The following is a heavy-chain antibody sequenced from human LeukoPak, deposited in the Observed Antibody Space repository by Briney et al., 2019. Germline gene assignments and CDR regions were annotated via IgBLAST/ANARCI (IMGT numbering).Heavy chain of an antibody. CDR3: AGLPRTPYDPPQYYFDY. CDR2: IIPIFGTA. V-gene: IGHV1-69*13. CDR1: GGTFSSYA. J-gene: IGHJ4*02. D-gene: IGHD3-22*01. Sequence: SVKVSCKASGGTFSSYAISWVRQAPGQGLEWMGGIIPIFGTANYAQKFQGRVTITADESTGTAYMELSSLRSEDTAVYYCAGLPRTPYDPPQYYFDYWGQGTLVTVSS.